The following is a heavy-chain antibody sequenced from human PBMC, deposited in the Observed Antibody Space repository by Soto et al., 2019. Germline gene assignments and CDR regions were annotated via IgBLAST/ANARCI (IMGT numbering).Heavy chain of an antibody. Sequence: PGGSLRLSCAASGFTFSSYAMHWVRQAPGKGLEWVAVISYDGSNKYYADSVKGRFTISRDNSKNTLYLQMNSLRAEDTAVYYCARQQPLVDGYFDYWGQGTLVTVSS. CDR1: GFTFSSYA. J-gene: IGHJ4*02. CDR2: ISYDGSNK. V-gene: IGHV3-30-3*01. D-gene: IGHD6-13*01. CDR3: ARQQPLVDGYFDY.